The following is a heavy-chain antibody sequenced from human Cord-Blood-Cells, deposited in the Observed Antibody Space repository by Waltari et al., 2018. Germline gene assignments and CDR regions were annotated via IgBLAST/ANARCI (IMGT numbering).Heavy chain of an antibody. CDR2: IYTSGST. V-gene: IGHV4-4*07. J-gene: IGHJ3*02. CDR3: ARSYSSGRGAWGAWDI. Sequence: QVQLQESGPGLVKPSETLSLTCTVSGGSISSYYWSWIRQPAGKGLEWIGRIYTSGSTNCNPSLKSRVTMSVDTSKNQFSLKLSSVTAADTAVYYCARSYSSGRGAWGAWDIWGQGTMVTVSS. D-gene: IGHD6-19*01. CDR1: GGSISSYY.